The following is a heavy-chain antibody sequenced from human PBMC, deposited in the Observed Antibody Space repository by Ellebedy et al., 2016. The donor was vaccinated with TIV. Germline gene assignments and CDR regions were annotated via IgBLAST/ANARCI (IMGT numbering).Heavy chain of an antibody. J-gene: IGHJ4*02. CDR2: IKQDGSDK. CDR3: ARDLDY. Sequence: GESLKISXAASGFTFSSYWMYWVRQAPGKGLEWVANIKQDGSDKYYVDSVKGRFTISRDNAKNSLYLQMNSLKGEDTAVYYCARDLDYWGQGTLVTVSS. V-gene: IGHV3-7*03. CDR1: GFTFSSYW.